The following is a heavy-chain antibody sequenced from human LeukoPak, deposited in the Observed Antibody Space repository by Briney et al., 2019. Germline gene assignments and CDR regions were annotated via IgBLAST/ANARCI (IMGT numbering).Heavy chain of an antibody. J-gene: IGHJ4*02. CDR3: AKGRVADNGWTFNDY. D-gene: IGHD6-19*01. CDR1: GFTLRNFC. CDR2: FSVSGSST. Sequence: PGRSLSPFCAASGFTLRNFCMSWARQPPGKCLEWVSSFSVSGSSTYYADSVKARFSVSRDNSKNTLYLQMNSLRAEDRAVYYCAKGRVADNGWTFNDYWGEEILVSVFS. V-gene: IGHV3-23*01.